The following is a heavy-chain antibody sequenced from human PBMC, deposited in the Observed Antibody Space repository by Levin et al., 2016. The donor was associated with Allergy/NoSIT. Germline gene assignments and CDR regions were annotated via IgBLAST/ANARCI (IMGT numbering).Heavy chain of an antibody. V-gene: IGHV5-10-1*01. J-gene: IGHJ4*02. CDR2: IDPSDSYT. Sequence: GESLKISCKGSGYSFTSYWISWVRQMPGKGLEWMGRIDPSDSYTNYSPSFQGHVTISADKSISTAYLQWSSLKASDTAMYYCARHERMDSYGYGVDYWGQGTLVTVSS. D-gene: IGHD5-18*01. CDR3: ARHERMDSYGYGVDY. CDR1: GYSFTSYW.